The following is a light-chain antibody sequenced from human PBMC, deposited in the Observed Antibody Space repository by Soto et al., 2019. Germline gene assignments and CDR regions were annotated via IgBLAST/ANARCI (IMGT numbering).Light chain of an antibody. V-gene: IGLV2-23*01. CDR2: EGT. J-gene: IGLJ1*01. CDR3: CSFAGSSTYV. Sequence: QSALTQPASVSGSPGQSITISCTGTSRDVGSYNLVSWYQQHPGNAPKLIIYEGTKRPSGVSYRFSGSKSGNTASLTISGLQEEDEGDYHCCSFAGSSTYVSGTGTKVTVL. CDR1: SRDVGSYNL.